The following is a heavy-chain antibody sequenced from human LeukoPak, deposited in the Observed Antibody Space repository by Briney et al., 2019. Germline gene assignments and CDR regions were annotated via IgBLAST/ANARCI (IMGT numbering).Heavy chain of an antibody. J-gene: IGHJ6*02. Sequence: GGSLRLSCAASGFTFDDYTMHWVRQAPGKGLEWVPLISWDGRSTYYADSVKGRFTISRDNSKNSLYLQMNSLRTEDTALYYCAKDRGYCSGGSCYYYYYGMDVWGQGTTVTVSS. V-gene: IGHV3-43*01. D-gene: IGHD2-15*01. CDR1: GFTFDDYT. CDR2: ISWDGRST. CDR3: AKDRGYCSGGSCYYYYYGMDV.